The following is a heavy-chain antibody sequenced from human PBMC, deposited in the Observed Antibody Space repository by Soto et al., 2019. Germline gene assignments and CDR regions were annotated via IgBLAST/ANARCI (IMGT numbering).Heavy chain of an antibody. V-gene: IGHV4-59*01. CDR2: IYYSGST. Sequence: QVQLQESGPGLVKPSETLSLTCTVSGGSISSYYWSWIRQPPGKGLEWIWYIYYSGSTNYNPSLKSRVTISVDTSKNQFSLKLSSVTAADTAVYYCARAQDPGYYYGMDVWGQGTTVTVSS. D-gene: IGHD7-27*01. CDR1: GGSISSYY. CDR3: ARAQDPGYYYGMDV. J-gene: IGHJ6*02.